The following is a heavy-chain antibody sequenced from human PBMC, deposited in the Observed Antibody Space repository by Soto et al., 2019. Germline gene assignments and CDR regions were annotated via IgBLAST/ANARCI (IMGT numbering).Heavy chain of an antibody. Sequence: ASVQVSCKTVGYTFTGDYVHWGRQTPGQGLDWMGWVNHTTGDRNYTQKFKGRVTLTMDTSISTVYLELRILTSDDAAVYYCSRAWHLVFDYWGQGISVTVSS. CDR2: VNHTTGDR. D-gene: IGHD5-12*01. V-gene: IGHV1-2*02. CDR1: GYTFTGDY. CDR3: SRAWHLVFDY. J-gene: IGHJ4*02.